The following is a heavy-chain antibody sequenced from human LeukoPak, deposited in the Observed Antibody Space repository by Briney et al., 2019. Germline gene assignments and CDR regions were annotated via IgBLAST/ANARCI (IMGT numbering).Heavy chain of an antibody. D-gene: IGHD2-15*01. V-gene: IGHV3-20*04. Sequence: GGSLRLSCAASGFTFDDYGMSWVRQAPGKGLEWVSGINWNGGSTGYADSVKGRFTISRDNAKNSLFLHMNSLRVEDTALYYCARDRVVVATTTPPYWYFDLWGRGTRVTVSS. CDR2: INWNGGST. J-gene: IGHJ2*01. CDR3: ARDRVVVATTTPPYWYFDL. CDR1: GFTFDDYG.